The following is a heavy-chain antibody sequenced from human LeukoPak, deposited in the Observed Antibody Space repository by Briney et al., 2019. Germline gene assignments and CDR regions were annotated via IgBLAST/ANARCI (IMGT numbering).Heavy chain of an antibody. D-gene: IGHD2-2*02. V-gene: IGHV4-34*01. CDR3: TRSGLTGMRKYPRADYYYYGMDV. J-gene: IGHJ6*02. CDR2: IYHSGST. CDR1: GGSFSGYY. Sequence: KPSETLSLTCGVYGGSFSGYYWSWIRQAPGKGLEWIGEIYHSGSTNYNPSLKSRVTISVDTSKNQFSLKLSSMTAADTAVYFCTRSGLTGMRKYPRADYYYYGMDVWGQGTAVTVSS.